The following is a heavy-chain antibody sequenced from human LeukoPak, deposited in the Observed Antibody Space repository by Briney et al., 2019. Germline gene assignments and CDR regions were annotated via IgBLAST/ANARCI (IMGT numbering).Heavy chain of an antibody. CDR2: INPNSGGT. Sequence: GASVKVSCKASGYTFTSYYMHWVRQAPGQGLEWMGRINPNSGGTNYAQKFQGRVTMTMDTSISTAYMELSRLRSDDTAVYYCASAYRNYGSGSYYNGFDPWGQGSLVTVSS. V-gene: IGHV1-2*06. CDR1: GYTFTSYY. D-gene: IGHD3-10*01. CDR3: ASAYRNYGSGSYYNGFDP. J-gene: IGHJ5*02.